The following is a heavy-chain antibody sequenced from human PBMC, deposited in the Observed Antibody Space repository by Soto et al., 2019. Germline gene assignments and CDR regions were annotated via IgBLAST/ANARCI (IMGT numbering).Heavy chain of an antibody. Sequence: ASVKVSCKASGYTFTGYYMHWVRQAPGQGLEWMGWINPNSGGTNYAQKFQGRVTMTRDTSISTAYMELSRLRSDDTAVYYCAXPYSSSWYSYYYYGMDVWGQGTTVTVSS. CDR1: GYTFTGYY. CDR3: AXPYSSSWYSYYYYGMDV. V-gene: IGHV1-2*02. CDR2: INPNSGGT. D-gene: IGHD6-13*01. J-gene: IGHJ6*02.